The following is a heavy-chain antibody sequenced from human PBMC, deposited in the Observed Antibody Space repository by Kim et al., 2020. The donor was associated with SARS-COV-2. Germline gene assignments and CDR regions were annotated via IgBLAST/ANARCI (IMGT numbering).Heavy chain of an antibody. D-gene: IGHD3-10*01. CDR1: GFTFSSYA. CDR3: AKGGDYYGSGPTDY. J-gene: IGHJ4*02. CDR2: ISGSGGST. V-gene: IGHV3-23*01. Sequence: GGSLRLSCAASGFTFSSYAMNWVRQAPGKGLEWVSAISGSGGSTYYADSVKGRFTISRDNSKNTLYLQMNSLRAEDTAVYYCAKGGDYYGSGPTDYWGQGPLVTVSS.